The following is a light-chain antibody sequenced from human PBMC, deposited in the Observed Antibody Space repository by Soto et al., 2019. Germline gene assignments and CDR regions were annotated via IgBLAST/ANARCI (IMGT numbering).Light chain of an antibody. CDR1: QSVGSN. V-gene: IGKV3-11*01. Sequence: EIVLTQSPATLSVSPGERVTLSCRARQSVGSNLAWYQQKPGQAPRLLIYGASTRATGIPARFSGSGSETEFTLTIRSLEPEDFAVYYCKQRSNWPITFGQGTRLEIK. J-gene: IGKJ5*01. CDR3: KQRSNWPIT. CDR2: GAS.